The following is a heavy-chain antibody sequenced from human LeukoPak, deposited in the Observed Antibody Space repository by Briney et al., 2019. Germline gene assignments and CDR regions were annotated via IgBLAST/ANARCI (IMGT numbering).Heavy chain of an antibody. D-gene: IGHD6-19*01. CDR1: GGSISSSSYY. J-gene: IGHJ5*02. V-gene: IGHV4-39*07. CDR2: IYYSGST. CDR3: ARDERAYSSGWYDWFDP. Sequence: SETLSLTCTVPGGSISSSSYYWGWIRQPPGKGLEWIGSIYYSGSTYYNPSLKSRVTISVDTSKNQFSLKLSSVTAADTAVYYCARDERAYSSGWYDWFDPWGQGTLVTVSS.